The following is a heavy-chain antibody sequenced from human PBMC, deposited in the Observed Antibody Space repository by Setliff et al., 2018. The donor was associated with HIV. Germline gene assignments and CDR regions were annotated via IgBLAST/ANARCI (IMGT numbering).Heavy chain of an antibody. CDR2: ISGSGGST. D-gene: IGHD6-19*01. CDR1: GFTFSSYA. CDR3: ARETAGGHWDEY. J-gene: IGHJ4*02. V-gene: IGHV3-23*01. Sequence: GGSLRLSCAASGFTFSSYAMSWVRQTPGKGLEWVSGISGSGGSTYYADSVKGRFTISRDNSKNTLYLQMNSLRAEDTAVYYCARETAGGHWDEYWGQGTLVTVSS.